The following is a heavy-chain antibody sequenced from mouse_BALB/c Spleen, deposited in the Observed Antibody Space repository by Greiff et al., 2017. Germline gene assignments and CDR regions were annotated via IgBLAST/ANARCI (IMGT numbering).Heavy chain of an antibody. CDR1: GYTFTSYV. CDR3: APHYYGPYYYAMDY. J-gene: IGHJ4*01. CDR2: INPYNDGT. V-gene: IGHV1-14*01. Sequence: EVQLQQSGPELVKPGASVKMSCKASGYTFTSYVMHWVKQKPGQGLEWIGYINPYNDGTKYNEKFKGKATLTSDKSSSTAYMELSSLTSEDSAVYYCAPHYYGPYYYAMDYWGQGTSVTVSS. D-gene: IGHD1-2*01.